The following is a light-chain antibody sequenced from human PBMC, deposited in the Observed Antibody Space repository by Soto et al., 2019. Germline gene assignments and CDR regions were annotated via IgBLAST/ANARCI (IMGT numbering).Light chain of an antibody. CDR1: QSVSSN. J-gene: IGKJ1*01. CDR3: QQYNNWPRGT. CDR2: GAS. Sequence: EIVMTQSPATLSVSPEERATLSCRASQSVSSNLAWYQQKPGQAPRLLIYGASTRATGIPARFSGSGSGTEFTLTISSLQSEHFAVYYCQQYNNWPRGTFGQGTKVEIK. V-gene: IGKV3-15*01.